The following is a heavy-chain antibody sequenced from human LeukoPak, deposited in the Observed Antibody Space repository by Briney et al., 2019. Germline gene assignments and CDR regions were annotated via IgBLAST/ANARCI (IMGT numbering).Heavy chain of an antibody. D-gene: IGHD3-22*01. CDR3: ARDSPIDSSGSYYYNMDV. CDR2: IDYSGTT. V-gene: IGHV4-61*08. J-gene: IGHJ6*02. Sequence: SETLSLTCAVSGGSISSGGYSWSWIRQPPGTGLEWIGYIDYSGTTNYHPSLKSRVIISVDTSKNQFSLRLSSVTAADTAVYYCARDSPIDSSGSYYYNMDVWGQGTPVTVSS. CDR1: GGSISSGGYS.